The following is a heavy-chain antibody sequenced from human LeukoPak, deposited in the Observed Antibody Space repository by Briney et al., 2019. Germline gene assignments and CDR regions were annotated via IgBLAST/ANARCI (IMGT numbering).Heavy chain of an antibody. CDR2: VSGSGGSI. Sequence: GGSLRLSCAASGFTLSNYAMSWVRQAPGKGLEWVSAVSGSGGSIYYADSVKGRFTISRDNSKNTLHLQMNSLRAEDTAVYYCAKDMSGTLGYYGMDVWGQGTTVTVSS. CDR1: GFTLSNYA. CDR3: AKDMSGTLGYYGMDV. V-gene: IGHV3-23*01. D-gene: IGHD1-26*01. J-gene: IGHJ6*02.